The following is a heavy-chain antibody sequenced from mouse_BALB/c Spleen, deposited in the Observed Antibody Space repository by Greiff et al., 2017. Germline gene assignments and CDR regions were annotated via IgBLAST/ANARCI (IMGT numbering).Heavy chain of an antibody. Sequence: VQLQQSGAELVRPGSSVKLSCKASGYAFSSYWMNWVKQRPGQGLEWIGKIYPGGGDTNYNGKFKGKATLTADKSSSTAYMQLSSLTSEDSAVYFCESSYGDYGDYWGQGTTLTVSS. CDR2: IYPGGGDT. V-gene: IGHV1-80*01. J-gene: IGHJ2*01. CDR1: GYAFSSYW. CDR3: ESSYGDYGDY. D-gene: IGHD2-13*01.